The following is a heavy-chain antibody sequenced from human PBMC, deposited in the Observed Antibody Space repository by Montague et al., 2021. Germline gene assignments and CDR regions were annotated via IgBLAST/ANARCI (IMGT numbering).Heavy chain of an antibody. J-gene: IGHJ6*03. V-gene: IGHV4-38-2*02. CDR1: RSLINSDYY. CDR2: VSHGGRT. CDR3: ARERGRYYYVDI. D-gene: IGHD3-10*01. Sequence: SETLSLTCTVSRSLINSDYYCGWIRQPPGKGLEWMGSVSHGGRTYYNPSLKSRVTILVDTSNNHFSLQLSSVTAADTAMYYCARERGRYYYVDIWGKGTTITVSS.